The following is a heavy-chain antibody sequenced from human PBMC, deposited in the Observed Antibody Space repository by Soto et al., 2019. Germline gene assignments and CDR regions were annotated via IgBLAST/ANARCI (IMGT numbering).Heavy chain of an antibody. J-gene: IGHJ5*02. CDR3: ASSPNYYDSSGSNWFDP. Sequence: ASVKVSCTASGGTFSSYAISWVRQAPGQGLEWMGGIIPIFGTANYAQKFQGRVTITADESTSTAYMELSSLRSEDTAVYYCASSPNYYDSSGSNWFDPWGQGTLVTVSS. CDR2: IIPIFGTA. CDR1: GGTFSSYA. V-gene: IGHV1-69*13. D-gene: IGHD3-22*01.